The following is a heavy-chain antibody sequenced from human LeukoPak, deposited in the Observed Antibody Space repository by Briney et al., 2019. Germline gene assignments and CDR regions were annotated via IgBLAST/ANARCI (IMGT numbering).Heavy chain of an antibody. CDR3: ARAVGATKEYFQH. Sequence: SVKVSCKASGYTFTSYYMHWVRQAPGQGLEWMGGIIPIFGTANYAQKFQGRVTITADKSTSTAYMELSSLRSEDTAVYYCARAVGATKEYFQHWGQGTLATVSS. V-gene: IGHV1-69*06. D-gene: IGHD1-26*01. CDR1: GYTFTSYY. CDR2: IIPIFGTA. J-gene: IGHJ1*01.